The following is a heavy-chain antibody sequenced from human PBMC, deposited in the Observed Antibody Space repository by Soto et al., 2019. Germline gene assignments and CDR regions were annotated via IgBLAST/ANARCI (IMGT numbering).Heavy chain of an antibody. CDR1: GFTFSSYS. V-gene: IGHV3-21*01. CDR2: ISSSSSYI. J-gene: IGHJ6*02. D-gene: IGHD6-6*01. CDR3: ARDLGIAACWGMGYYYYGMDV. Sequence: PGGSLRLSCAASGFTFSSYSMNWVRQAPGKGLEWVSSISSSSSYIYYADSVKGRFTISRDNAKNSLYLQMNSLRAEDTAVYYCARDLGIAACWGMGYYYYGMDVWGQGTTVTVSS.